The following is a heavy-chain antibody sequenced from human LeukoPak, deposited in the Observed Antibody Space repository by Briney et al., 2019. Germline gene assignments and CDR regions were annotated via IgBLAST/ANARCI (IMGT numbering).Heavy chain of an antibody. CDR1: GFTFCSYN. CDR3: ARDTYDILTGYYKWAFDI. CDR2: ISTSSSYI. D-gene: IGHD3-9*01. V-gene: IGHV3-21*01. Sequence: GGSLRLSCAASGFTFCSYNMNWVRQAPGKGLEWASSISTSSSYIYYADSVKGRFTISRDNAKKSLYLQMNSLRAGDTAVYYCARDTYDILTGYYKWAFDIWGQGTMVTVSS. J-gene: IGHJ3*02.